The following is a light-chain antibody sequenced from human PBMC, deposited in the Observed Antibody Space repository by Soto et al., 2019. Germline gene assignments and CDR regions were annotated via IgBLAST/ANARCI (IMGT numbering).Light chain of an antibody. CDR1: QSISVW. CDR3: QQNYGTPGT. J-gene: IGKJ1*01. CDR2: GAN. Sequence: IQMTQSPSTLSASVGDRVTITCRASQSISVWLAWYQQRPGTAPKVLIFGANSLQSGVPSRFSGSGSGTEFTLTISSLQPEDFATYYCQQNYGTPGTFGQGTKVDIK. V-gene: IGKV1-39*01.